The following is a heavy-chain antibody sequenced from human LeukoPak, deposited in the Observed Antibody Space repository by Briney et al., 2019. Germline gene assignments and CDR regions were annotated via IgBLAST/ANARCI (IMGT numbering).Heavy chain of an antibody. CDR1: GFTFNAYY. CDR2: MNPNSGNT. D-gene: IGHD1-26*01. Sequence: ASLKVSCKASGFTFNAYYIHWVRQAPGQGLEWRGWMNPNSGNTGYAQKFQGRVTITRNTSISTAYMELSSLRSEDTAFYYCARYIVSYPHDAFDIWGQGTMVTVSS. CDR3: ARYIVSYPHDAFDI. J-gene: IGHJ3*02. V-gene: IGHV1-8*03.